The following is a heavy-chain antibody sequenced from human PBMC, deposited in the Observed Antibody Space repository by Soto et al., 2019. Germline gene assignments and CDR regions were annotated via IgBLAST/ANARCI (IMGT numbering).Heavy chain of an antibody. CDR1: GFTFITYE. CDR2: MNPNNGNA. J-gene: IGHJ4*02. V-gene: IGHV1-8*01. CDR3: ARRKARSGPYYLGL. Sequence: ASVKVACKASGFTFITYEFSCVRQAAGQGHEWMGWMNPNNGNAGFAQKFRDRITMTRNTSISTAYLELSSLRSDDSAVYFCARRKARSGPYYLGLWGQGPQVTVSS.